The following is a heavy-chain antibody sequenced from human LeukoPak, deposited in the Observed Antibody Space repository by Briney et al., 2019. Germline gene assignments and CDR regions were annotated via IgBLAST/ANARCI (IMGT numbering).Heavy chain of an antibody. CDR2: ISYDGSNK. D-gene: IGHD3-16*01. CDR3: AKGIDLGY. V-gene: IGHV3-30*18. Sequence: GRSLRLSCAASGFTFSSYGMHWVRQAPGKGLEWVAVISYDGSNKYYADSVKGRFTISRDNSKNTLYLQMNSLRAEDTAVYYWAKGIDLGYGGQGPLVTVSS. CDR1: GFTFSSYG. J-gene: IGHJ4*02.